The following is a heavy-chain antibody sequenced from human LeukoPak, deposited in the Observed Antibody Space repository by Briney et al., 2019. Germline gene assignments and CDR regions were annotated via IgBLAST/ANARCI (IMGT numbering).Heavy chain of an antibody. D-gene: IGHD6-13*01. J-gene: IGHJ1*01. CDR2: ISYDGSNK. V-gene: IGHV3-30*18. CDR1: GFTFSSYG. Sequence: PGGSLRLSCAASGFTFSSYGMHWVRQAPGKGLEWVAVISYDGSNKYYADSVKGRFTISRDNSKNTLYLQMNSLRAEDTAVYYCAKDRGEYSSSWCLGVYFQHWGQGTLVTVSS. CDR3: AKDRGEYSSSWCLGVYFQH.